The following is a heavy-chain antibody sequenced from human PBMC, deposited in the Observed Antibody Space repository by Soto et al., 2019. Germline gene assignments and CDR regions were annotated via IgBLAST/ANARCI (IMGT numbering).Heavy chain of an antibody. CDR2: TWHDGSNT. J-gene: IGHJ4*02. CDR1: GFTFSNYA. Sequence: QVQLVESGGGVVQPGMSLRLSCAASGFTFSNYAMHWVRQAPGKGLDWVAVTWHDGSNTYYADSVKGRFTISRDNSKNTLYLQMSSLRAEDTAVYYCARAIRGRWYHFDHWGQGTLVTVSS. CDR3: ARAIRGRWYHFDH. V-gene: IGHV3-33*01. D-gene: IGHD6-13*01.